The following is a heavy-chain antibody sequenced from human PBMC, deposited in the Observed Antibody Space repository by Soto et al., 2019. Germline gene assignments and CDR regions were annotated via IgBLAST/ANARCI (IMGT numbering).Heavy chain of an antibody. CDR2: LIPIFGTA. J-gene: IGHJ2*01. Sequence: QVQLVQSGAEVKKPGSSVKVSCKASGGTFSSYAISWVRQAPGQGLEWMGGLIPIFGTANYAQKFQGRVTITADDSTSTAYMELSSLRSEDTAVYYCARVVAYCGGDCYWWYFDLWGRGTLVTVSS. V-gene: IGHV1-69*01. D-gene: IGHD2-21*02. CDR3: ARVVAYCGGDCYWWYFDL. CDR1: GGTFSSYA.